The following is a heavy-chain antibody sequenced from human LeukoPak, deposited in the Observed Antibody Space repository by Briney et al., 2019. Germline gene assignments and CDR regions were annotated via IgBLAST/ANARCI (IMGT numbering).Heavy chain of an antibody. D-gene: IGHD2-8*01. J-gene: IGHJ6*03. CDR2: INPHSGGT. Sequence: GASVKISCKASGYTFTAYFIHWVRHAPGQGLEWMGRINPHSGGTNYAQKFQGRVTMTRDTSINTAYMELSRLRSDDTAVYYCARVMDYYYMDVWGKGTTVTVSS. V-gene: IGHV1-2*06. CDR3: ARVMDYYYMDV. CDR1: GYTFTAYF.